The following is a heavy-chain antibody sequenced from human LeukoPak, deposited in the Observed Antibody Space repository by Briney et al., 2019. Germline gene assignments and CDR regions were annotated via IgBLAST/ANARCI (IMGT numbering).Heavy chain of an antibody. V-gene: IGHV3-13*01. J-gene: IGHJ4*02. CDR1: GFTFSNYD. D-gene: IGHD6-13*01. Sequence: GGSLRLSCAASGFTFSNYDMHWVRQAAGKGLEWVSGIGTAGDTYYSGSVKGRFTISRENARNSLYLQMSSLSAGDTAVYYCARSPAYSSSWDAIDNWGQGTLVTVSS. CDR3: ARSPAYSSSWDAIDN. CDR2: IGTAGDT.